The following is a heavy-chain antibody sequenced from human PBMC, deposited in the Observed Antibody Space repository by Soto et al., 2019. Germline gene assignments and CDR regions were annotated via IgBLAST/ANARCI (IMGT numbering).Heavy chain of an antibody. D-gene: IGHD3-10*01. CDR3: ARDLGYYGSGSSLIDYYYYYGMDV. CDR1: GGSISSYY. CDR2: IYYSGST. Sequence: SETLSLTCTGSGGSISSYYWSWIRQPPGKGLEWIGYIYYSGSTNYNPSLKSRVTISVDTSKNQFSLKLSSVTAADTAVYYCARDLGYYGSGSSLIDYYYYYGMDVWGQGTTVTVSS. J-gene: IGHJ6*02. V-gene: IGHV4-59*01.